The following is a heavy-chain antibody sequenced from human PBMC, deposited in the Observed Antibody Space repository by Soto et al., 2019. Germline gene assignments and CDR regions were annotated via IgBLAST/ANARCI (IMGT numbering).Heavy chain of an antibody. J-gene: IGHJ4*02. CDR2: MSYDGTKQ. D-gene: IGHD6-13*01. CDR1: GGTDSRSG. V-gene: IGHV3-30*18. CDR3: AKEYGSTFIDH. Sequence: LSGARCGGTDSRSGMHWDHQTKGKGLEWVAAMSYDGTKQYYVDSVKGRFTISRDNSRNTLFLQLNSLRDEDTAVYYCAKEYGSTFIDHWGQGTSVPVSS.